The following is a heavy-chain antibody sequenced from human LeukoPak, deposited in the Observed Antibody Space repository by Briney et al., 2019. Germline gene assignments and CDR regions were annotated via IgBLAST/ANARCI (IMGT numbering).Heavy chain of an antibody. J-gene: IGHJ6*03. CDR2: ISAYNGNT. CDR1: GYTFTSYG. D-gene: IGHD3-3*01. CDR3: ARAGLTIFGVVTPRYYYYMDV. V-gene: IGHV1-18*01. Sequence: ASVKVSCKASGYTFTSYGISWVRQAPGQGLEWRGWISAYNGNTNYAQKLQGRVTMTTDTSTSTAYMELRSLRSDDTAVYYCARAGLTIFGVVTPRYYYYMDVWGKGTTVTVSS.